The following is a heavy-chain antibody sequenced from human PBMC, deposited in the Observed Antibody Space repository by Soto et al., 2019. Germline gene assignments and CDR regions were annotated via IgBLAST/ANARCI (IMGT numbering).Heavy chain of an antibody. Sequence: ASGKVSCKASGYTFTSYYMHWVRQAPGQGLEWMGIINPSGGSTGYAQKFQGRVTMTRDTSTSTVYMELSSLRSEDTAVYYCARATQGGNGHNWFDPWGQGNLVTVSS. J-gene: IGHJ5*02. CDR2: INPSGGST. V-gene: IGHV1-46*01. CDR3: ARATQGGNGHNWFDP. D-gene: IGHD2-15*01. CDR1: GYTFTSYY.